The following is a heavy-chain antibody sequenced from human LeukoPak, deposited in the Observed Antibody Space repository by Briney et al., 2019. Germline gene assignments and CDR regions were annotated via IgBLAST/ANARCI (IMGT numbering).Heavy chain of an antibody. CDR3: AKHLPYYDSSFYYYYYMDV. CDR1: GFTFSSYG. Sequence: PGGSLRLSCAASGFTFSSYGMSWVRQAPGKGLEWVSAISGSGGSTYYADSVKGRFTISRDNSKNTLYLQMNSLRAEDTAVYYCAKHLPYYDSSFYYYYYMDVWGKGTTVTISS. CDR2: ISGSGGST. V-gene: IGHV3-23*01. J-gene: IGHJ6*03. D-gene: IGHD3-22*01.